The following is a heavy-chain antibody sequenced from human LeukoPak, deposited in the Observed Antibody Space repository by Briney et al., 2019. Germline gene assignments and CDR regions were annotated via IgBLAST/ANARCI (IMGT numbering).Heavy chain of an antibody. Sequence: ASVKVSCKASGYTFTGYYMHWVRQAPGQGLEWMGWINPNSGGTNYAQKFQGRVTMTRDTSISTAYMELSRLTSDDTAVYYCASLGKARYDSVCCHLTNWGQGTLVTVSS. CDR1: GYTFTGYY. CDR3: ASLGKARYDSVCCHLTN. CDR2: INPNSGGT. J-gene: IGHJ4*02. V-gene: IGHV1-2*02. D-gene: IGHD3-22*01.